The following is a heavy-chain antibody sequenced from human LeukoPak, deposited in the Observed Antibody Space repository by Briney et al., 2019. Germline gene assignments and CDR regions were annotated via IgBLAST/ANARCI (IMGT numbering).Heavy chain of an antibody. D-gene: IGHD5-12*01. CDR1: GGSSCSAEYF. CDR3: ARGNSGHGGKNSTHY. V-gene: IGHV4-30-4*01. CDR2: IHYSGNN. Sequence: PSQTLSLLCAAFGGSSCSAEYFWSGIRQPPGKGLEWIGHIHYSGNNYYNPSLKSRVSILVDTSKNEFSLMLRSVTAADTAVYYCARGNSGHGGKNSTHYWGQGTLVTVSS. J-gene: IGHJ4*02.